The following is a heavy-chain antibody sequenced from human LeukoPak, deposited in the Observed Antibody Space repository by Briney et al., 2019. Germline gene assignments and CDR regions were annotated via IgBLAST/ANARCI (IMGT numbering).Heavy chain of an antibody. CDR2: IGTTGDT. CDR3: ASSPSYSSSWYALDS. D-gene: IGHD6-13*01. CDR1: GFTFSSYD. V-gene: IGHV3-13*01. J-gene: IGHJ4*02. Sequence: GGSLRLSCAASGFTFSSYDMPWVRQATGKGLEWVSAIGTTGDTYYPDSVRGRFTISRENAKNSLYLQMNSLRAGDTAVYYCASSPSYSSSWYALDSWGQGTLVTVSS.